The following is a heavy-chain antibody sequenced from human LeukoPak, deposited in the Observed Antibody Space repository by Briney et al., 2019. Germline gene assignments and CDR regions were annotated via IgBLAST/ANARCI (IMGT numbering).Heavy chain of an antibody. CDR3: ARQNYGAAPLRY. V-gene: IGHV4-34*01. D-gene: IGHD4/OR15-4a*01. Sequence: SETLSLSRAVYGGSFSGYYWVWIRQPPGKGLEWIGEINHSGSTNYNPSLKSRVTISVDTSKNQFSLKLSSVTAADTAVYYCARQNYGAAPLRYWGQGTLVTVSS. J-gene: IGHJ4*02. CDR1: GGSFSGYY. CDR2: INHSGST.